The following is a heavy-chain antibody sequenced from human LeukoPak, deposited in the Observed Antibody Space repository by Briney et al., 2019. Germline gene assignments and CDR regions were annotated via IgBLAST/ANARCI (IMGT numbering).Heavy chain of an antibody. D-gene: IGHD5-18*01. CDR1: GFTFDNYG. CDR2: VTGNGGST. V-gene: IGHV3-20*01. CDR3: ARDRSYGSFDI. Sequence: GGSLRFSCAASGFTFDNYGMNWVRQAPGKGLEWISGVTGNGGSTGYADSVKGRFTISRDNAKNSLYLQLNSLRAEDAALYHCARDRSYGSFDIWGQGTMVTVSS. J-gene: IGHJ3*02.